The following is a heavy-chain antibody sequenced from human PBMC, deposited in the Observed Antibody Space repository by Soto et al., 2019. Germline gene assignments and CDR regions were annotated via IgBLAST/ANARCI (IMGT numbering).Heavy chain of an antibody. CDR1: GFAFNTYA. CDR3: ARDVAGGARYVRFDI. CDR2: VSGSGGAT. V-gene: IGHV3-23*01. J-gene: IGHJ4*02. Sequence: EVHLLESGGGLVRPGGSLTLSCSASGFAFNTYAMSWVRQAPGRGLEWVSGVSGSGGATYYADSVKGRFTIARDSSKNTLYLHMNALKVEDTAIYYCARDVAGGARYVRFDIWGRGTQVTVSS. D-gene: IGHD5-12*01.